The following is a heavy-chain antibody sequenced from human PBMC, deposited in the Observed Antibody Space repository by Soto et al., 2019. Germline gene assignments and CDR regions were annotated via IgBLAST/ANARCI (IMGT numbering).Heavy chain of an antibody. CDR1: GFTFSSYG. CDR3: AIDLGHGGRGAFDI. J-gene: IGHJ3*02. CDR2: ISNDGSNK. D-gene: IGHD7-27*01. Sequence: QVQLVESGGGVVQPGRSLRLSCAASGFTFSSYGMHWVRQAPGKGLEWVALISNDGSNKYYADFVKGRFTISRDNSNNTLYLQINTLRTEDTAVYYCAIDLGHGGRGAFDIWCQGTMVTVSS. V-gene: IGHV3-30*03.